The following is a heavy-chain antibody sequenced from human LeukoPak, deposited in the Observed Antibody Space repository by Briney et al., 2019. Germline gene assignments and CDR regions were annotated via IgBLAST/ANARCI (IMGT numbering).Heavy chain of an antibody. Sequence: GGSLRLSCAASGFTFSDYYMSWIRQAPGKGLEWVSYISSSGGTIYFADSVKDRFTISRDNAKNSLDLQMNSLRAEDTAVYYCARECDFWSGYNYYYYYGMDVWGQGTTVTVSS. CDR1: GFTFSDYY. CDR3: ARECDFWSGYNYYYYYGMDV. J-gene: IGHJ6*02. D-gene: IGHD3-3*01. V-gene: IGHV3-11*04. CDR2: ISSSGGTI.